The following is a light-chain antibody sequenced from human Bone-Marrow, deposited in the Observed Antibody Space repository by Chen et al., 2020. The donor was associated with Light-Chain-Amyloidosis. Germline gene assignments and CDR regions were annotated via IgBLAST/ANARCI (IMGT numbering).Light chain of an antibody. CDR1: DLPTKY. CDR2: RDT. CDR3: QSADSSGTYEVI. Sequence: SYELTQPPSVSLSPGQPARITCSGDDLPTKYAYCYQQKPGQAPVLVIHRDTERPSGISERFSGSSSGKTATLTISGVQAEDEADYHCQSADSSGTYEVIFGGGTKLTVL. V-gene: IGLV3-25*03. J-gene: IGLJ2*01.